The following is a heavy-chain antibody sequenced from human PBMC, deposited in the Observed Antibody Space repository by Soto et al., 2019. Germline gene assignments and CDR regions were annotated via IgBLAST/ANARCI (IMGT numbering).Heavy chain of an antibody. CDR1: GYTFTSYA. V-gene: IGHV1-3*01. J-gene: IGHJ6*02. CDR3: ASFKGGSSSPRYGMDV. Sequence: ASVKVSCNASGYTFTSYAMHWVLQSPGQRLEWMGWINAGNGNTKYSQKFQGRVTITRDTSASTAYMELSSLRSEDTAVYYCASFKGGSSSPRYGMDVWGQGTTVTVSS. CDR2: INAGNGNT. D-gene: IGHD6-6*01.